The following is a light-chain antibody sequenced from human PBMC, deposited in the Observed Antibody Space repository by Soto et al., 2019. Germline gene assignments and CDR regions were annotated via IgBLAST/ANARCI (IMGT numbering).Light chain of an antibody. CDR2: RAS. J-gene: IGKJ3*01. Sequence: DIQMTQSPSSLSASVRDRVTITCRASQIINTWLAWYQQKPGKAPKLVIYRASNLVNGVPSRFSGSGSGTEFTLTISSLQPDDFSIYYCQQYETYSGTFGPGTKVDL. CDR3: QQYETYSGT. CDR1: QIINTW. V-gene: IGKV1-5*03.